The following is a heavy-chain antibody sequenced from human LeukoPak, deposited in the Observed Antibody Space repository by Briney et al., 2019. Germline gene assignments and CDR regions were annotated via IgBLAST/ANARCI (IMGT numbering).Heavy chain of an antibody. Sequence: GSLRLSCAASGFTFSSYEMNWVRQAPGKGLEWVSYISSSGSTIYYADSVKGRFTISRDNAKNSLYLQMNSLRAEDTAVYYCARAKGVSGWYFGGQGTLVTVSS. J-gene: IGHJ4*02. D-gene: IGHD6-19*01. V-gene: IGHV3-48*03. CDR1: GFTFSSYE. CDR2: ISSSGSTI. CDR3: ARAKGVSGWYF.